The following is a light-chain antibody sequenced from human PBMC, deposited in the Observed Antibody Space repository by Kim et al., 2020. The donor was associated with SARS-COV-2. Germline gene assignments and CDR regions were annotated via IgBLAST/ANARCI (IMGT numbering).Light chain of an antibody. J-gene: IGLJ3*02. CDR1: KLGNKY. V-gene: IGLV3-1*01. CDR2: KDS. CDR3: QAWDSSTGV. Sequence: VYPGQTASITCSGDKLGNKYACWYQKKPGPSPVLVIYKDSKRPSGIPERFSGSNSGNTATLTISGTQAMDEADYYCQAWDSSTGVFGGGTQLTVL.